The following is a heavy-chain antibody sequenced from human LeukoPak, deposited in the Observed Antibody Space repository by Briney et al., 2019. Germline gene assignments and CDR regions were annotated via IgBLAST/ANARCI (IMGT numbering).Heavy chain of an antibody. Sequence: SETLSLTCTVSGGSVSSGSYYWTWIRQPPGKGLEWIGYIHNSGSTNYNPSLKSRVTISVDTSKNQFSLKVTSLTAADTAVYYCARGREYSYGFPFDYWGQGTLVTVSS. CDR3: ARGREYSYGFPFDY. CDR1: GGSVSSGSYY. V-gene: IGHV4-61*01. CDR2: IHNSGST. J-gene: IGHJ4*02. D-gene: IGHD5-18*01.